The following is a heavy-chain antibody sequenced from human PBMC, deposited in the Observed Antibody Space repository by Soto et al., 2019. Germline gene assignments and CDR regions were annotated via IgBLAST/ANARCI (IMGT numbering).Heavy chain of an antibody. CDR1: GFTFSSYA. J-gene: IGHJ4*02. Sequence: GGSLRLSCSASGFTFSSYAMHWVRQAPGKGLEYVSAISSNGGSTYYADSVKGRFTISRDNSKNTLYLQMSSLRAEDTAVYYCVKGRQQQLADFDYWGQGTLVTVSS. CDR3: VKGRQQQLADFDY. D-gene: IGHD6-13*01. CDR2: ISSNGGST. V-gene: IGHV3-64D*08.